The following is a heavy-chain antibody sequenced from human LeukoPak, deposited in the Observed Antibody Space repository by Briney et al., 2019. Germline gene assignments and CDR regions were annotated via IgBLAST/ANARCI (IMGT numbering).Heavy chain of an antibody. V-gene: IGHV3-53*04. Sequence: GGSLRLSCAASGFTVSSNYMSWVRQAPGKGLEWVSVIYSGGSTYYADSVKGRFTISRHNSKNTLYLQMNSLRAEDTAVYYCARDNPPYGSGSYYTDYYYYGMDVWGQGTTVTVSS. D-gene: IGHD3-10*01. CDR2: IYSGGST. CDR1: GFTVSSNY. CDR3: ARDNPPYGSGSYYTDYYYYGMDV. J-gene: IGHJ6*02.